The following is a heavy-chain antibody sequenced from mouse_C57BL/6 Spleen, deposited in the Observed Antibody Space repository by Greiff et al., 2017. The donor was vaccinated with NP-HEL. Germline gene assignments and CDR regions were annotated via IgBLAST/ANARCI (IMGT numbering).Heavy chain of an antibody. CDR1: GYTFTSYW. V-gene: IGHV1-72*01. CDR2: IDPNSGGT. CDR3: AREVRYSNYSSGYAMDY. Sequence: QVQLQQPGAELVKPGASVKLSCKASGYTFTSYWMHWVKQRPGRGLEWIGRIDPNSGGTNYNEKFKSKATLTVDKPSSTAYMQLSSLTSEDSAVYYCAREVRYSNYSSGYAMDYWGQGTSVTVSS. D-gene: IGHD2-5*01. J-gene: IGHJ4*01.